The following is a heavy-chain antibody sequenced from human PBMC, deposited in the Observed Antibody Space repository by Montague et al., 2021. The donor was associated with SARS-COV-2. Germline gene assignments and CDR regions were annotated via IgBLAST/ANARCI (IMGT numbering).Heavy chain of an antibody. CDR2: ISSSSSYI. Sequence: SQRLSCAASGFTFSSYSMNWVRQAPGKGLEWVSSISSSSSYIYYADSVKGRFTISRDNAKNSLYLQMNSLRAEDTAVYYCARTLTTVTSDYFDYWGQGTLVTVSS. CDR3: ARTLTTVTSDYFDY. J-gene: IGHJ4*02. V-gene: IGHV3-21*01. CDR1: GFTFSSYS. D-gene: IGHD4-17*01.